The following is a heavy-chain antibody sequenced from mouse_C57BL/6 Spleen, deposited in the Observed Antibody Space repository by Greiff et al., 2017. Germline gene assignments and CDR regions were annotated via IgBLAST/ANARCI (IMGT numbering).Heavy chain of an antibody. CDR1: GYTFTSYW. CDR2: IHPNSGST. V-gene: IGHV1-64*01. D-gene: IGHD2-3*01. CDR3: ARDGSLYYFDY. J-gene: IGHJ2*01. Sequence: QVQLQQPGAELVKPGASVKLSCKASGYTFTSYWMHWVKQRPGQGLEWIGMIHPNSGSTNYNEKFKSKATLTVDKSSSTAYMHLSSLTSEDSAVYYCARDGSLYYFDYWGQGTTLTVSS.